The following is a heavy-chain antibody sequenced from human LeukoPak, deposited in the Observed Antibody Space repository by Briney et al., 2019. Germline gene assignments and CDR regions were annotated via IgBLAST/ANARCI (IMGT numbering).Heavy chain of an antibody. V-gene: IGHV3-11*01. D-gene: IGHD6-13*01. CDR2: ISSSGSTI. CDR3: ARDRGRSSSSFDY. CDR1: GFTFSDYY. J-gene: IGHJ4*02. Sequence: GGSLRLSCAASGFTFSDYYMSWIRQAPGKGLEWVSYISSSGSTIYYADSVKGRFTISRDNAKNSLYLQMNNLRAEDTAVYYCARDRGRSSSSFDYWGQGTLVTVSS.